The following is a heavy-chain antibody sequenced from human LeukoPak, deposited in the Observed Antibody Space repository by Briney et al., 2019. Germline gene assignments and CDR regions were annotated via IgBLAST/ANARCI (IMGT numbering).Heavy chain of an antibody. CDR1: GFTFSSYW. Sequence: GGSLRLSCAASGFTFSSYWMTWVRQAPGKGLEWVANIKPDGSEKYYVDSVKGRFTISRDNAKNSLYLQMNSLRAEDTAVYYCAKEDDAFDIWGQGTMVTVSS. CDR3: AKEDDAFDI. CDR2: IKPDGSEK. J-gene: IGHJ3*02. V-gene: IGHV3-7*04.